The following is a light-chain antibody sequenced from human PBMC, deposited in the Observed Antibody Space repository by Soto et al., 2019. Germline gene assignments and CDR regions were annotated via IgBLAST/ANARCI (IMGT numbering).Light chain of an antibody. J-gene: IGKJ2*01. Sequence: EIQMTQSTSTLSASVGDRVTITCRASQSISSWLAWYQQKPGKAPKLLIYKASSLESGVPSRFSGSGSGTEFTLTISSLQPDDFATYYCQQYNSYLYTFGQGTKVDIK. V-gene: IGKV1-5*03. CDR2: KAS. CDR1: QSISSW. CDR3: QQYNSYLYT.